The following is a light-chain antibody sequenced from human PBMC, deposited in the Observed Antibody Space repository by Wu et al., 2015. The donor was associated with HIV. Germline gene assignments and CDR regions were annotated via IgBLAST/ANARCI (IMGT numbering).Light chain of an antibody. CDR1: QSVAIN. CDR2: DAS. CDR3: QQYNNWPPLT. V-gene: IGKV3-15*01. J-gene: IGKJ4*01. Sequence: EIVMTQSPATLAVSPGEGATLSCRASQSVAINLAWYQQKPGLAPRLLIYDASTRATGVPARFSGSGSGTEFSLTISSLQSEDSAVYYCQQYNNWPPLTFGGGTKVEI.